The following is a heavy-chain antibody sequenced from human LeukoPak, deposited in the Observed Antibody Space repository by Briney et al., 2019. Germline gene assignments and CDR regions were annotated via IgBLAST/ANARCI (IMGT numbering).Heavy chain of an antibody. J-gene: IGHJ5*02. D-gene: IGHD3-22*01. Sequence: PSETLSLTCTVSGGSVSSGSYYWSWIRQPPGKGLEWIGYIYHSGSTNYNPSLKSRVTISGDTSKNQFSLKLSSVTAADTAVYYCARHRYYYDSSGYYYQPWGQGTLVTVSS. CDR2: IYHSGST. CDR3: ARHRYYYDSSGYYYQP. CDR1: GGSVSSGSYY. V-gene: IGHV4-61*01.